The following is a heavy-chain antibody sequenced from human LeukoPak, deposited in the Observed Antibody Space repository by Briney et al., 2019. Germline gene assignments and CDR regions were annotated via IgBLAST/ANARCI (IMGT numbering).Heavy chain of an antibody. CDR1: GGSVSSTNYF. CDR3: ARVRLDRYCSSTSCYTNYWYFDL. CDR2: MYYSGST. V-gene: IGHV4-39*07. D-gene: IGHD2-2*02. Sequence: PSETLSLTCTVSGGSVSSTNYFWGWIRQPPGKGLEWIGSMYYSGSTYHNPSLKSRVTISVDTSENQFSLKLSSVTAADTAVYYCARVRLDRYCSSTSCYTNYWYFDLWGRGTLVTVSS. J-gene: IGHJ2*01.